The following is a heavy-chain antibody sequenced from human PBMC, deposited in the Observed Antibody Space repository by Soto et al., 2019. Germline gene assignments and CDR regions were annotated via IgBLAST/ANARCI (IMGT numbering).Heavy chain of an antibody. CDR3: ARGVRTAPGFTTLFDY. V-gene: IGHV4-34*01. D-gene: IGHD1-1*01. Sequence: QVQLQQWGAGLLKPSETLSLTCAVYGGSFSGYYWSWIRQPPGKGLEWIGEINHSGSTNYNPSLKSRVTISVDTSKNQFSLKLSSVTAADTAVYYCARGVRTAPGFTTLFDYWGQGTLVTVSS. CDR1: GGSFSGYY. CDR2: INHSGST. J-gene: IGHJ4*02.